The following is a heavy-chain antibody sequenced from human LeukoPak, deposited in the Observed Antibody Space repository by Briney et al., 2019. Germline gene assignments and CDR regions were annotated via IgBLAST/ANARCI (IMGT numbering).Heavy chain of an antibody. V-gene: IGHV3-43*02. J-gene: IGHJ4*02. CDR1: GFMFHDCA. D-gene: IGHD6-19*01. CDR3: ARESESSGWYDY. Sequence: GGSLGLSCAAPGFMFHDCAIHWVRQAPGKGLEWVSLSGDGGSTFYADSVKGRFTISRDNSKNSLYLQMNSLRSDDTALYYCARESESSGWYDYWGQGTLVTVSS. CDR2: SGDGGST.